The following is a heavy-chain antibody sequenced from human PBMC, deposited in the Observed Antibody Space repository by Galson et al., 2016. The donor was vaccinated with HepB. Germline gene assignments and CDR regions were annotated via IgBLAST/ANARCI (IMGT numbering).Heavy chain of an antibody. CDR3: ARFGGSLGMDV. V-gene: IGHV3-7*01. J-gene: IGHJ6*02. CDR1: GFTFANYW. CDR2: IKEDGTEK. D-gene: IGHD2-15*01. Sequence: SLRLSCAASGFTFANYWMTWVRQAPGKGLEWVANIKEDGTEKCYADSVKGRFTISRDNSKNTLYLQMNSLTAEDTAVYYCARFGGSLGMDVWGQGTTVTVSS.